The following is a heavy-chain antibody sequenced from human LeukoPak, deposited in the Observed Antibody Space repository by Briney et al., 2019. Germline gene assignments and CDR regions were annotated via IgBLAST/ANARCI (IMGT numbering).Heavy chain of an antibody. Sequence: SETLSLTCAVYGGSFSGYYWSWIRQPPGKGLEWIGEINHSGSTNYNPSLKSRVTISVDTSKNQFSLELSSVTAADTAVYYCATASSNCSSTSCLLNWFDPWGQGTLVTVSS. CDR2: INHSGST. J-gene: IGHJ5*02. CDR3: ATASSNCSSTSCLLNWFDP. CDR1: GGSFSGYY. V-gene: IGHV4-34*01. D-gene: IGHD2-2*01.